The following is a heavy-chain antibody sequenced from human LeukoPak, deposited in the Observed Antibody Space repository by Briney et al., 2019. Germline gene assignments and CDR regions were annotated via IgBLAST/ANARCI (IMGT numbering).Heavy chain of an antibody. V-gene: IGHV4-34*01. CDR3: ARHYGP. CDR2: ISHSGST. Sequence: PSETLSLTCAVYGGSFSGHYWYWIRQPPGKGLEWIGEISHSGSTNYNPSLKSRVTISVDTSKNQFSLRLNSVTVADTAVYYCARHYGPWGQGTLVTVSS. CDR1: GGSFSGHY. J-gene: IGHJ5*02. D-gene: IGHD3-16*01.